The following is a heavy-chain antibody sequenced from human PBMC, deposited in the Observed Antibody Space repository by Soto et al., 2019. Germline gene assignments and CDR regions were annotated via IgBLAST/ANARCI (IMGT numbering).Heavy chain of an antibody. CDR1: GFSLSTSGVG. D-gene: IGHD1-20*01. Sequence: QITLKESGPTLVKPTQTLTLTCTFSGFSLSTSGVGVGWIRQPPGKALEWLALFYWDDDKRYSPSLKSRLTITKDTSKNQVVLTMTNMDPVDTATYYCAHSNCSQTEFWFDPWGQGTLVTVSS. J-gene: IGHJ5*02. V-gene: IGHV2-5*02. CDR2: FYWDDDK. CDR3: AHSNCSQTEFWFDP.